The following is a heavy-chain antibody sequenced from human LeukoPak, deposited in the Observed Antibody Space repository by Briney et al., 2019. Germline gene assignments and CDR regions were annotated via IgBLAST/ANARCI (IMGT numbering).Heavy chain of an antibody. V-gene: IGHV1-69*05. J-gene: IGHJ3*02. CDR3: ARDLGSGNDAFDI. CDR1: GGTFSSYA. CDR2: IIPIFGTA. D-gene: IGHD3-10*01. Sequence: SVKVSCKASGGTFSSYAISWVRQAPGQGLEWMGGIIPIFGTAYYAQKFQGRVTITTDESTSTAYMELSSLRSEDTAVYYCARDLGSGNDAFDIWGQGTMVTVSS.